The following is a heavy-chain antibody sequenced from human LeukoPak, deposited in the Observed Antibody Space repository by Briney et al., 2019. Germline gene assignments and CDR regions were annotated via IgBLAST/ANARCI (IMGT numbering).Heavy chain of an antibody. J-gene: IGHJ4*02. CDR3: ARASSGYHVDY. V-gene: IGHV4-59*01. Sequence: SETLSLTCTVSGGSISSYYWSWLRQPPGKGLERIGYIYYSGSANYNPSLKSRVTISVDTSKNQFSLKLSSVTAADTAVYYCARASSGYHVDYWGQGTLVTVSS. CDR1: GGSISSYY. CDR2: IYYSGSA. D-gene: IGHD3-22*01.